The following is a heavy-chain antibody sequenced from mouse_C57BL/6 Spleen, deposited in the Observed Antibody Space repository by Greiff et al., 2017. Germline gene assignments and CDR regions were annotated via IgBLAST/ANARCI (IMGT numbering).Heavy chain of an antibody. CDR3: ARDRSYGNYVGDYAMDY. Sequence: EVKLVESEGGLVQPGSSMKLSCTASGFTFSDYYMAWVRQVPEKGLEWVANINYDGSSTYYLDSLKSRFIISRDNAKNILYLQRSSLKSEDTATYYCARDRSYGNYVGDYAMDYWGQGTSVTVSS. CDR2: INYDGSST. J-gene: IGHJ4*01. D-gene: IGHD2-1*01. CDR1: GFTFSDYY. V-gene: IGHV5-16*01.